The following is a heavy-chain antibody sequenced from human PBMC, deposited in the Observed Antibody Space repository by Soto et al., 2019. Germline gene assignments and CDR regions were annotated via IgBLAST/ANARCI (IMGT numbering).Heavy chain of an antibody. V-gene: IGHV2-5*02. D-gene: IGHD6-13*01. J-gene: IGHJ4*02. CDR2: IYWDDDK. Sequence: SGPTLVNPTQTLTLTCTFSGFSLSTSGVGVGWIRQPPGKALEWLALIYWDDDKRYSPSLKSRLTITKDTSKNQVVLTMTNMDPVDTATYYCAHTSGFKQQLVLGGPLDYWGQGTLVTVSS. CDR3: AHTSGFKQQLVLGGPLDY. CDR1: GFSLSTSGVG.